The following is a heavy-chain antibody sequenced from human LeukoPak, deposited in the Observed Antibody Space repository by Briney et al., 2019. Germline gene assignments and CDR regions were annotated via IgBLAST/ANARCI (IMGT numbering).Heavy chain of an antibody. CDR1: GFSFGGYA. V-gene: IGHV3-9*01. Sequence: GGSLRLSCAASGFSFGGYALHWVRQAPGKGLEWVASISWNSGDIVHADSVKGRFTISGDNAKNSLYLQMDSLRTEDTALYYCVKSGGYATAIRYFDLWGRGTLVTVSS. D-gene: IGHD2-21*02. CDR2: ISWNSGDI. CDR3: VKSGGYATAIRYFDL. J-gene: IGHJ2*01.